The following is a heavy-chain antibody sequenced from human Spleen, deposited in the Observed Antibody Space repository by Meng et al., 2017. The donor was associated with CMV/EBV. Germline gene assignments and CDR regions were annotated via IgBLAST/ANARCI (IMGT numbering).Heavy chain of an antibody. D-gene: IGHD3-16*01. Sequence: SCAASGFPLSIKYMHGVRQAPGKGLEWVSVICSGDTTHYADSVKGRFIISRDNSMNTLYLQMDSLRAEDTAVYYCVVGYDSRKVAYWGHGTLVTVSS. CDR1: GFPLSIKY. J-gene: IGHJ4*01. V-gene: IGHV3-53*01. CDR3: VVGYDSRKVAY. CDR2: ICSGDTT.